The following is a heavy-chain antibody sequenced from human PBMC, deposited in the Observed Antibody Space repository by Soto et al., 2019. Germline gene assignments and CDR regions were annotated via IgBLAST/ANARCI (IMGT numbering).Heavy chain of an antibody. J-gene: IGHJ5*02. V-gene: IGHV4-30-2*06. CDR3: ARGVLA. Sequence: QVQLQESGSRLVRPSQTLSLTCSVSGGSVNSGGYSWSWIRQSPGKGLEWIGFISPSGSPAYQSTLKSRVTISVDRSNKQISLELSSVTAADTAVYYCARGVLAWGPGVLVTVSS. CDR2: ISPSGSP. D-gene: IGHD2-8*01. CDR1: GGSVNSGGYS.